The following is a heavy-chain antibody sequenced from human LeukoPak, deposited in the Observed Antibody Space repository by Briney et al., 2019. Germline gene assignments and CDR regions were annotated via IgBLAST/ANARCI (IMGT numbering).Heavy chain of an antibody. CDR1: GFTFSSYW. V-gene: IGHV3-7*01. CDR2: IKQDGSEK. CDR3: ARVSMVRGVIINSWFDP. D-gene: IGHD3-10*01. J-gene: IGHJ5*02. Sequence: GGSLRLSCAASGFTFSSYWMSWVRQAPGKGLEWVANIKQDGSEKYYADSVKGRFTISRDNAKNSLYLQMNSLRAEDTAVYYCARVSMVRGVIINSWFDPWGQGTLVTVSS.